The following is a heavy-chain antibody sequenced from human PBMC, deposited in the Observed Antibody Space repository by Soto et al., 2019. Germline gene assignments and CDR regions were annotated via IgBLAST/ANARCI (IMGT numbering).Heavy chain of an antibody. Sequence: LSLTCTVSGGSISSGGYYWSWIRQHPGKGLEWIGYIYYSGSTSYNPSLKSRVTISVATSKTQFSLKLSSVTAADTDVYYCAREINNSNYVVGVVYYYYMDVWGKGTTVTVSS. D-gene: IGHD4-4*01. J-gene: IGHJ6*03. CDR1: GGSISSGGYY. CDR2: IYYSGST. CDR3: AREINNSNYVVGVVYYYYMDV. V-gene: IGHV4-31*03.